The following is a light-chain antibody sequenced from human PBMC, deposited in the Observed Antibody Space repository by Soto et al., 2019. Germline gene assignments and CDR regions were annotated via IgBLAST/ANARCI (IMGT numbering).Light chain of an antibody. CDR1: SSNIGAGYD. J-gene: IGLJ2*01. Sequence: QSVLTQPPSESGAPGQRVTISCTGSSSNIGAGYDVHWYQQLPGTAPKLLIYGNSNRPSGVPDRFSGSKSGTSASLAITGLQAEDEADYYCQSYDSSLSAYVVFGGGTKLPS. CDR2: GNS. V-gene: IGLV1-40*01. CDR3: QSYDSSLSAYVV.